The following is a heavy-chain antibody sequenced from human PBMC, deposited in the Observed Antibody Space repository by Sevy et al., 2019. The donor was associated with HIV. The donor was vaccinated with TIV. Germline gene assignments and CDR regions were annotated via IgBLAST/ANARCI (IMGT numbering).Heavy chain of an antibody. J-gene: IGHJ6*02. D-gene: IGHD2-15*01. CDR2: IRYDGINK. V-gene: IGHV3-30*02. CDR3: AKDIRVALVVPSPGYGMDV. Sequence: GGSLRLSCAASGFRFNNFGMYWVRQAPGKGLEGVAFIRYDGINKYYVDSVKGRSTISRDNSKDTMYLQLNSLRAEDTAVYYCAKDIRVALVVPSPGYGMDVWGHGTSVTVSS. CDR1: GFRFNNFG.